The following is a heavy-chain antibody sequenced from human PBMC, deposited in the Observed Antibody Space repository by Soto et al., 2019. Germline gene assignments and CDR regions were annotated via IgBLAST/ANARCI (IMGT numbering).Heavy chain of an antibody. CDR3: AVTLGYCSSTSCYTAFDI. V-gene: IGHV3-48*01. CDR2: ISSSSSTI. CDR1: GFTFSSYS. Sequence: EVQLVESGGGLVQPGGSLRLSCAASGFTFSSYSMNWVRQAPGKGLEWVSYISSSSSTIYYADSVKGRFTISRDNAKNSLYLQMNSLRAEDTAVYYCAVTLGYCSSTSCYTAFDIWGQGTMVTVSS. D-gene: IGHD2-2*02. J-gene: IGHJ3*02.